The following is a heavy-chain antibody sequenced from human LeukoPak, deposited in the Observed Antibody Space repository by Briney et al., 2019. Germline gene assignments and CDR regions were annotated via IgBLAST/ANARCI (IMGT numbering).Heavy chain of an antibody. D-gene: IGHD6-19*01. J-gene: IGHJ4*02. CDR1: GFTFDDYA. V-gene: IGHV3-9*01. CDR2: ISWNSGSI. Sequence: GRSLRLSCAASGFTFDDYAMHWVRHAPGKGLEWVSGISWNSGSIGYADSVKGRFTISRDNAKNSLYLQMNSLRAEDTALYYCAKVSSGWYYFDYWGQGTLVTVSS. CDR3: AKVSSGWYYFDY.